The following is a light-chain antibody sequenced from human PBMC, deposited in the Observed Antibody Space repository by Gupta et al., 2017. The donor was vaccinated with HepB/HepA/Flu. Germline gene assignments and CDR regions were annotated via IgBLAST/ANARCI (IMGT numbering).Light chain of an antibody. CDR2: EVS. V-gene: IGLV2-18*02. CDR3: SSFTTSSTYVL. J-gene: IGLJ2*01. CDR1: SSDIGNSNR. Sequence: QSALTQPPSVPGSPGQSVTISCTGTSSDIGNSNRVSWYQRPPGTAPKLIIYEVSKRPSGVPDRFSGSKSDNTASLTISGLQPEDEADYFCSSFTTSSTYVLFGGGTNLSVL.